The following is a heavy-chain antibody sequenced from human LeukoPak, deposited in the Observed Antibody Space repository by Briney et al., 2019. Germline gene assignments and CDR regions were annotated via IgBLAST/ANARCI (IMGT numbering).Heavy chain of an antibody. Sequence: PSQTLSLTCTVSGGSISSGSYYWSWIRQPAGKGLEWIGRIYTSGSTNYNPSLKSRVTISVDTSKNQFSLKLSSVTAADTAVYYCARAFGSYFLRDAFDIWGQGTMVTVSS. CDR3: ARAFGSYFLRDAFDI. J-gene: IGHJ3*02. V-gene: IGHV4-61*02. D-gene: IGHD1-26*01. CDR1: GGSISSGSYY. CDR2: IYTSGST.